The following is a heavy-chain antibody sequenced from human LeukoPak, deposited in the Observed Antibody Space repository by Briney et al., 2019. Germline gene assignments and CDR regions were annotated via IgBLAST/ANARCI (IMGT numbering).Heavy chain of an antibody. CDR3: ARDQQYSGSYPAGY. J-gene: IGHJ4*02. Sequence: GGSLRLSCAASGFSFSTYAMSWVRQAPGKGLEWVSGVNGNGGSTSYADSVKGRFTIFRDNSKNTVYLQMNSLRAEDTAVYYCARDQQYSGSYPAGYWGQGTLVTVSS. V-gene: IGHV3-23*01. D-gene: IGHD1-26*01. CDR1: GFSFSTYA. CDR2: VNGNGGST.